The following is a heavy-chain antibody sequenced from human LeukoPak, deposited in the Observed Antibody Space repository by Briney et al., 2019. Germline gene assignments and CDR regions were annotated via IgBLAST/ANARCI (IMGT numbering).Heavy chain of an antibody. Sequence: GGSLRLSCAASGFTFSSYAMHWVRQAPGKGLEWVAVISYDGSNKYYADSVKGRFTISRDNSKNTVYLEMSSLRAEDTAVYYCAKRSRRLTIVRGVPREDVWGQGTTVTVSS. D-gene: IGHD3-10*01. CDR3: AKRSRRLTIVRGVPREDV. J-gene: IGHJ6*02. CDR2: ISYDGSNK. CDR1: GFTFSSYA. V-gene: IGHV3-30-3*02.